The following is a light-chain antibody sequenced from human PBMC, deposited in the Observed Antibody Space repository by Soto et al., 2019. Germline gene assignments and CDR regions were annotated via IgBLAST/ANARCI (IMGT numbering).Light chain of an antibody. V-gene: IGKV3-15*01. J-gene: IGKJ2*01. Sequence: EIVMTQSPATLSVSPGERATLSCRASQSVSSNLAWYQQRPGQAPRLLIYGVSSRATGISARFSGSGSGTEFTLTISSLQSEDFAVYYCQQYNNWPPYTFGQGTKLEIK. CDR3: QQYNNWPPYT. CDR2: GVS. CDR1: QSVSSN.